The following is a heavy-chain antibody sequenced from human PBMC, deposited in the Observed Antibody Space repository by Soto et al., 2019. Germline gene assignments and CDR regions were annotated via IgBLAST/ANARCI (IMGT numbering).Heavy chain of an antibody. Sequence: PGGSLRLSCAASGFTCSSSVMSWVRQAPGKGLEWVSAISGSGGSTYYADSVKGRFTISRDSSKNTLYLQMNSLRAEDTAVYYCAKLPRGSSWYPSDYWGQGTLVTVSS. D-gene: IGHD6-13*01. V-gene: IGHV3-23*01. CDR2: ISGSGGST. CDR1: GFTCSSSV. J-gene: IGHJ4*02. CDR3: AKLPRGSSWYPSDY.